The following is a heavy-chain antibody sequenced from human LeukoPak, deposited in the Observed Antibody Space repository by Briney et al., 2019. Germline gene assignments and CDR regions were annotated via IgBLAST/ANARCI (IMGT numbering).Heavy chain of an antibody. CDR3: ARGPNYDILTGYNYYFDY. CDR1: GFSFNIYS. CDR2: IYGGVTT. V-gene: IGHV3-66*01. Sequence: GGTLRLSCAASGFSFNIYSMNWVRQAPGKGLEWVSVIYGGVTTHYAGSVKGRFTISTDNSKNTLYLQMNSLRAEDTAVYYCARGPNYDILTGYNYYFDYWGQGTLVTVSS. D-gene: IGHD3-9*01. J-gene: IGHJ4*02.